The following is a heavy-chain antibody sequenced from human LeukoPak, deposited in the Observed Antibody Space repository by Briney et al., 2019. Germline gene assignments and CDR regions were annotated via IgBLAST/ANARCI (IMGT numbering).Heavy chain of an antibody. CDR2: IWYDGSNK. CDR3: AKDRDPGAFDI. V-gene: IGHV3-33*06. CDR1: GFTLSSYG. J-gene: IGHJ3*02. Sequence: GGSLRLSCAASGFTLSSYGMHWVRQAPGKGLEWVAVIWYDGSNKYYADSVKGRFTISRDNPKNTLYLQMNSLRAEDTAVYYCAKDRDPGAFDIWGQGTMVTVSS.